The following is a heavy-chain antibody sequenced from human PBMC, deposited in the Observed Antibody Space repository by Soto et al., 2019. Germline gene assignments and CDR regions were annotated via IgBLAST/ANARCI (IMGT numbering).Heavy chain of an antibody. CDR3: ARGADYYDSSGYYPAKDAFDI. Sequence: PGGSLRLSCAASGFTFSSYAMHWVRQAPGKGLEWVAVISYDGSNKYYADSVKGRFTISRDNSKNTLYLQMNSLRAEDTAVYYCARGADYYDSSGYYPAKDAFDIWGQGTMVTVSS. D-gene: IGHD3-22*01. CDR1: GFTFSSYA. V-gene: IGHV3-30-3*01. J-gene: IGHJ3*02. CDR2: ISYDGSNK.